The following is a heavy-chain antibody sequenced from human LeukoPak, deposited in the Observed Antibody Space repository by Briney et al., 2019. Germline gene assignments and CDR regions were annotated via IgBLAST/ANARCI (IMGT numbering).Heavy chain of an antibody. J-gene: IGHJ5*02. CDR3: ARATEQLGPRWFDP. D-gene: IGHD6-6*01. CDR1: GGSISIYY. CDR2: IYTSGST. Sequence: SETLSLTCTVSGGSISIYYWSWIRQPAGKGLEWIGRIYTSGSTNYNPSLKSRVTISVDKSKNQFSLKLSSVTAADTAVYYCARATEQLGPRWFDPWGQGTLVTVSS. V-gene: IGHV4-4*07.